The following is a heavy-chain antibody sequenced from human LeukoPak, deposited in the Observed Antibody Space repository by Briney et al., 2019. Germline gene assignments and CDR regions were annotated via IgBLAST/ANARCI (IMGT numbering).Heavy chain of an antibody. CDR2: IYYCVST. J-gene: IGHJ3*02. CDR1: GVSISSNY. Sequence: SETLSLTCTGYGVSISSNYWSWLRQPPGKGREWILYIYYCVSTNYNPSLTSGVTISVDTSKNHFTLKLSSVTAADTAGYYCARPRVPAGPDAFDIWGQGTRVSVSS. D-gene: IGHD2-2*01. V-gene: IGHV4-59*08. CDR3: ARPRVPAGPDAFDI.